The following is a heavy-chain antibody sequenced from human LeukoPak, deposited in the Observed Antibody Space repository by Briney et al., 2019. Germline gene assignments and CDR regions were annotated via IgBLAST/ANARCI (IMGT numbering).Heavy chain of an antibody. Sequence: GGTLRLSCAASGFTFSGYGMSWVRQAPGKGLEWVSAISTGGDSTYYADSVKGRFTISRDNSKNTLYLQMNSLRAEDTAVYYCAKDVRNGYNIFDYWGQGTLVTVSS. D-gene: IGHD5-24*01. V-gene: IGHV3-23*01. CDR2: ISTGGDST. CDR3: AKDVRNGYNIFDY. J-gene: IGHJ4*02. CDR1: GFTFSGYG.